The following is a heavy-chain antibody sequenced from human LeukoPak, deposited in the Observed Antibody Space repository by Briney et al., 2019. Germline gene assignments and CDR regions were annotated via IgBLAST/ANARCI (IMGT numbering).Heavy chain of an antibody. Sequence: GGSLRLSCAASGFTFSSYGMNWVRQAPGKGLEWVSYIGSSSSSIYYADSVKGRFTISRDNAKNSLYLQMNSLRAEDTALYHCARLKINGSGKYYFDYWGQGTLVTVSS. V-gene: IGHV3-48*04. CDR2: IGSSSSSI. CDR1: GFTFSSYG. D-gene: IGHD3-10*01. J-gene: IGHJ4*02. CDR3: ARLKINGSGKYYFDY.